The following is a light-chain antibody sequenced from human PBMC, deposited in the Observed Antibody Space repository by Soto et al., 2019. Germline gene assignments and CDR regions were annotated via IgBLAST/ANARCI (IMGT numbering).Light chain of an antibody. Sequence: EIVLTQSPGTLSLSPGERATLSCRASESVSDNYLAWYQQRSGQAPRLVIYGASSRASAVPDRVSGSGSGADFTLAISRLEPEDLAVYYWQQDGSSPLTFGGGTKVEIK. V-gene: IGKV3-20*01. CDR3: QQDGSSPLT. CDR1: ESVSDNY. CDR2: GAS. J-gene: IGKJ4*01.